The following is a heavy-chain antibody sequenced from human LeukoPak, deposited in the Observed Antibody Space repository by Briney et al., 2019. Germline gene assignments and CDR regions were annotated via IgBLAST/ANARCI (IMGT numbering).Heavy chain of an antibody. Sequence: SVKVSCKASGGTFSSYAISWVRQAPGQGLEWMGGIIPIFGTANYAQKFQGRVTITTDESTSTAYMELSSLRSEDTAVYYCARRARYCSSTSCYYWFDPWGQGTLVTVSS. CDR1: GGTFSSYA. CDR2: IIPIFGTA. D-gene: IGHD2-2*01. V-gene: IGHV1-69*05. J-gene: IGHJ5*02. CDR3: ARRARYCSSTSCYYWFDP.